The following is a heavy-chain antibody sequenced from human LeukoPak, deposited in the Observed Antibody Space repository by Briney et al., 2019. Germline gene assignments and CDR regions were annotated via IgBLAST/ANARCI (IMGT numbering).Heavy chain of an antibody. J-gene: IGHJ6*02. CDR2: VSTSGVDT. Sequence: PGGSLRLSCVVSGFTFSNYAMSWVRQAPGKGLEWVSGVSTSGVDTYYADSVKGRFTISRDNSKNTLYLQLNSLRAEDTAVYYCAKDQRYWAVWGQGTTVTVSS. CDR3: AKDQRYWAV. V-gene: IGHV3-23*01. D-gene: IGHD2-15*01. CDR1: GFTFSNYA.